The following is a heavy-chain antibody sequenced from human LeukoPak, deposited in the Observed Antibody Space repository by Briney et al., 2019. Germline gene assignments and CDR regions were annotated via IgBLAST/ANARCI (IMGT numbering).Heavy chain of an antibody. V-gene: IGHV3-21*01. CDR1: GFTFSSYG. CDR3: ARDRASRYCSGGSCYSPDY. J-gene: IGHJ4*02. CDR2: ISSSSSYI. D-gene: IGHD2-15*01. Sequence: NPGRSLRLSCAASGFTFSSYGMHWVRQAPGKGLEWVSSISSSSSYIYYADSVKGRFTISRDNAKNSLYLQMNSLRAEDTAVYYCARDRASRYCSGGSCYSPDYWGQGTLVTVSS.